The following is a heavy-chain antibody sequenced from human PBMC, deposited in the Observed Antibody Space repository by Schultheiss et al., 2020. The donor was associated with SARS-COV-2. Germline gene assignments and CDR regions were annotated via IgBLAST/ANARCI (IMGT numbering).Heavy chain of an antibody. Sequence: GGSLRLSCSASGFTFSSYAMHWVRQAPGKGLEWVSGISWNSGSLGYADSVKGRFTISRDNAKNSLYLQMNSLRAEDTALYYCAKDIMDYWGQGTLVTVSS. CDR3: AKDIMDY. CDR1: GFTFSSYA. CDR2: ISWNSGSL. V-gene: IGHV3-9*01. J-gene: IGHJ4*02. D-gene: IGHD2-8*01.